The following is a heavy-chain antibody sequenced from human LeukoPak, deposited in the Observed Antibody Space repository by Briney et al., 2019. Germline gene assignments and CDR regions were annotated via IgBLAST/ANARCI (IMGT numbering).Heavy chain of an antibody. CDR1: GFAFSSYG. J-gene: IGHJ4*02. D-gene: IGHD3-10*01. CDR2: ISSYDGRNK. Sequence: GGSLRLSCAASGFAFSSYGMHWVRQAPGKGLEWVAVISSYDGRNKHYADSVKGRFTISRDNSKNTLYLQMNSLRAEDTAVYYCAKDLPGYYGSGSYYRVLDYWGQGTLVTVSS. V-gene: IGHV3-30*18. CDR3: AKDLPGYYGSGSYYRVLDY.